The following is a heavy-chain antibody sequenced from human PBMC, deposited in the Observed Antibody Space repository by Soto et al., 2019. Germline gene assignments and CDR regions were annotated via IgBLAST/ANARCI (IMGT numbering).Heavy chain of an antibody. D-gene: IGHD3-3*01. CDR3: YLSQSYYDFWSGHYLHYGMDV. J-gene: IGHJ6*02. CDR1: GGSISSYY. CDR2: IYYSGST. Sequence: SETLSLTCTVSGGSISSYYWSWIRQPAGKGLEWIGYIYYSGSTNYNPSLKSRVTISVDTSKNQFSLKLSSVTAADTAVYYCYLSQSYYDFWSGHYLHYGMDVWGQGTTVTVSS. V-gene: IGHV4-59*08.